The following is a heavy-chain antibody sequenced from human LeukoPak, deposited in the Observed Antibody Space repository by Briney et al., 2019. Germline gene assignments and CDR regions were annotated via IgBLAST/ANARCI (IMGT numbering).Heavy chain of an antibody. CDR2: IYTSGST. Sequence: KPSETLSLTCTVSGGSISSYYWSWIRQPAGKGLEWIGRIYTSGSTNYNPSLKSRVTMSVDTSKNQFSPKLSPVTAADTAVYYCARVVVGQTYYYYYYGMDVWGQGTTVTVSS. D-gene: IGHD2-15*01. CDR3: ARVVVGQTYYYYYYGMDV. J-gene: IGHJ6*02. V-gene: IGHV4-4*07. CDR1: GGSISSYY.